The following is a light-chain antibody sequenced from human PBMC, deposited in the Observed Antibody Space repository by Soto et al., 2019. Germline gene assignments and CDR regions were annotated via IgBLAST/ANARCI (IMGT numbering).Light chain of an antibody. CDR3: QSYDSSLSGSV. J-gene: IGLJ3*02. V-gene: IGLV1-40*01. Sequence: QAVVTQPPSVSGAPGQRVTISCTGSSSNIGAGYDVHWYQQLPGTAPKLLIYRNSNRPSGVPDRVSGSKSGTSASLAITGLQAEDAADYYCQSYDSSLSGSVFGGGTKLTVL. CDR1: SSNIGAGYD. CDR2: RNS.